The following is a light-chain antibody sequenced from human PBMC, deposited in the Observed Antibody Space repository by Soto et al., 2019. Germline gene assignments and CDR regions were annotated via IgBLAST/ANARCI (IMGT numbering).Light chain of an antibody. Sequence: DIVLPQSPLTLPVHPGAPASISCRPSQRLLYNNTYNYLDWYVQKPGQSPQLLIYFGSNRAPGVPNRFSGSGAGTDFTLKINRVEAEDVGSYYCMQALQSLTFGQGTRLEIK. J-gene: IGKJ5*01. CDR1: QRLLYNNTYNY. V-gene: IGKV2-28*01. CDR3: MQALQSLT. CDR2: FGS.